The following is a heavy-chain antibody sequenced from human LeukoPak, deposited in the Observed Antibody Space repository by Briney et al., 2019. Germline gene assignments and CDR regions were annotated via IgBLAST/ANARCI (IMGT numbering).Heavy chain of an antibody. J-gene: IGHJ4*02. V-gene: IGHV1-2*02. CDR2: INPNSGGT. Sequence: GASVKVSCKASGYTFTGYYMHWVRQGPGQGLEWMGWINPNSGGTNYAQKFQGRVTMTTDTSISTAYMELSRLRSDDTAVYYCERAGAITMVYWGQGTLVTVSS. CDR3: ERAGAITMVY. D-gene: IGHD3-10*01. CDR1: GYTFTGYY.